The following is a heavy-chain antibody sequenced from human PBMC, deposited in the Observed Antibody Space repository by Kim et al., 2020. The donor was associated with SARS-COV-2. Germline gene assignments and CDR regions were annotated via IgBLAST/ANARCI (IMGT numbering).Heavy chain of an antibody. V-gene: IGHV6-1*01. CDR3: ASGVGDGYDYRFDY. D-gene: IGHD5-12*01. J-gene: IGHJ4*02. Sequence: AISVKSRVTINPDTSKNQFSVQLNSVTPEDTAVYYCASGVGDGYDYRFDYWGQGTLVTVSS.